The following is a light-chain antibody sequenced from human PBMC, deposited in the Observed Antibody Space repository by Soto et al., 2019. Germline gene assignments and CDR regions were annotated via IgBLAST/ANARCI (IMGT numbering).Light chain of an antibody. J-gene: IGLJ1*01. CDR1: SSSIGKNY. CDR2: ENH. CDR3: GTWDSSLSAHV. V-gene: IGLV1-51*02. Sequence: QYARTQPPSVSAAPGRKVTISCSGRSSSIGKNYVSWDQQLPGTAPKLLIYENHYRPSGIPDRFSGSKSGTSATLGITGLQTGDEASYFCGTWDSSLSAHVFGTGTKVTVL.